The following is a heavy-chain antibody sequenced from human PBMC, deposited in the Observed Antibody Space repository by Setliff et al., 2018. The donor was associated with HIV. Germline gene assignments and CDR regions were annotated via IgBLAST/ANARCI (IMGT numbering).Heavy chain of an antibody. CDR1: GGSVSNYY. CDR3: ARSIRGGGSEPFDT. D-gene: IGHD3-16*01. V-gene: IGHV4-59*02. CDR2: IAYSGTTMYT. Sequence: SETLSLTCTVSGGSVSNYYWTWIRQTPGKGLEWIADIAYSGTTMYTNYNPSLESRVIISEDTSRDQFFLKLTSVTAADTGIYYCARSIRGGGSEPFDTWGQGILVTVSS. J-gene: IGHJ5*02.